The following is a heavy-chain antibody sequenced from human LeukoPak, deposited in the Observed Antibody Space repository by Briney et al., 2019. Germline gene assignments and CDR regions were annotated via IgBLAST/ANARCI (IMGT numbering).Heavy chain of an antibody. D-gene: IGHD4-17*01. J-gene: IGHJ5*02. V-gene: IGHV4-34*01. CDR2: INHSGST. Sequence: SETLSLTCAVHGGSFSGYYWSWIRQPPGKGLEWIGEINHSGSTNYNPSLKSRVTISVDTSKNQFSLKLSSVTAADTAVYYCARSADGDYYWFDPWGQGTLVTVSS. CDR1: GGSFSGYY. CDR3: ARSADGDYYWFDP.